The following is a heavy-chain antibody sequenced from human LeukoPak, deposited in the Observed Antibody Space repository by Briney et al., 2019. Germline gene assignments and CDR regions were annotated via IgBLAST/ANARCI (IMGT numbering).Heavy chain of an antibody. CDR2: INPNSGGT. CDR3: ARGPTMIVVVTPFDY. D-gene: IGHD3-22*01. CDR1: GYTFTGYY. J-gene: IGHJ4*02. V-gene: IGHV1-2*02. Sequence: ASVKVSCKASGYTFTGYYMHWVRQAPGQGLELMGWINPNSGGTNYAQKFQGRVTMTRDTSISTAYMELSRLRSDDTAVYYCARGPTMIVVVTPFDYWGQGTLVTVSS.